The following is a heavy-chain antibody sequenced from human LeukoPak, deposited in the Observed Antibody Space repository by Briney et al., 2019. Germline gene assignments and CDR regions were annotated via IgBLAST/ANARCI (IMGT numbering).Heavy chain of an antibody. Sequence: PGGSLRLSCAASGFTFSTYAMGWVRQAPRKGLEWVSTISGGGRSTDYADSVKGQFTISRDNSKNTLYLQMNSLRAEDTAVYYCARERYFDYWGQGTLVTVSS. CDR3: ARERYFDY. V-gene: IGHV3-23*01. CDR2: ISGGGRST. J-gene: IGHJ4*02. CDR1: GFTFSTYA.